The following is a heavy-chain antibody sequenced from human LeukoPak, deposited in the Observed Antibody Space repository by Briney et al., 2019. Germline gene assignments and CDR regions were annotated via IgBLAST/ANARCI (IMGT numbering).Heavy chain of an antibody. CDR1: GFIFSTYS. CDR3: ARDRAPDAFDI. V-gene: IGHV3-21*01. CDR2: ISSTGSYI. Sequence: AGGSLRLSCAASGFIFSTYSMNWVRQAPGKGLEWVSYISSTGSYIFYADSVKGRFTVPRDNDKNSLYLQMHSLRAEDTAVYYCARDRAPDAFDIWGQGTMVTVSS. J-gene: IGHJ3*02.